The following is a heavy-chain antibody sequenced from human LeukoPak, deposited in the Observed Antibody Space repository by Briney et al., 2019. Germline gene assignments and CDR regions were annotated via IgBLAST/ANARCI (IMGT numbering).Heavy chain of an antibody. V-gene: IGHV1-46*01. Sequence: ASVKVSCKASGYTFTSYYMHWVRQAPGQGLEWMGIINPSGGSTSYAQKFQGRVTMTRDMSTSTVYMELSSLRSKDTAVYYCARLTVRDTAMVPYWGQGTLVTVSS. CDR3: ARLTVRDTAMVPY. D-gene: IGHD5-18*01. CDR1: GYTFTSYY. J-gene: IGHJ4*02. CDR2: INPSGGST.